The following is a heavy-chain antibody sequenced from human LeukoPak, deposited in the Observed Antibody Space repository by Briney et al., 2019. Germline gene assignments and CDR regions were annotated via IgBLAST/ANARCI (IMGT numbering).Heavy chain of an antibody. D-gene: IGHD6-6*01. CDR2: IIPIFGTA. J-gene: IGHJ4*02. Sequence: SVTVSCTASGGTFSIYAISWVRQAPGQGLEWMGGIIPIFGTANYAQKFQGRVTITTDESTSTAYMELSSLRSEDTAVYYCAREGSSRFFDYWGQGTLVTVSS. V-gene: IGHV1-69*05. CDR3: AREGSSRFFDY. CDR1: GGTFSIYA.